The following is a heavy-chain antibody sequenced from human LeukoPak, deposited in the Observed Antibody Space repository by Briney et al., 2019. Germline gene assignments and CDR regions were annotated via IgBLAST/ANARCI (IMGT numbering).Heavy chain of an antibody. Sequence: ASVKVSCKASGYTFTGYYMHWVRQAPGQGLEWMGWINPNSGGTNYAQKFQGRVTMTRDTSISTAYMELSRLRSDDTAVYYCASSIAAAGEFDSIYYYYYYMDVWGKGTTVTVSS. CDR1: GYTFTGYY. V-gene: IGHV1-2*02. CDR2: INPNSGGT. CDR3: ASSIAAAGEFDSIYYYYYYMDV. J-gene: IGHJ6*03. D-gene: IGHD6-13*01.